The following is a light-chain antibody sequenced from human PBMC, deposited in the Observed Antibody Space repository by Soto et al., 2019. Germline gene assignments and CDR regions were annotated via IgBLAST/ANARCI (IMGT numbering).Light chain of an antibody. CDR3: QQYDYSPFT. CDR1: QSVSAGF. CDR2: GAS. Sequence: EIVLTQSPGTLSLSPGERATLSCRASQSVSAGFLAWYQQKPAQAPRLLIYGASNRATGIPDRFSGSGSGTDFTLTISRLEPEDFAVYYCQQYDYSPFTFGRGTKVEIK. V-gene: IGKV3-20*01. J-gene: IGKJ4*01.